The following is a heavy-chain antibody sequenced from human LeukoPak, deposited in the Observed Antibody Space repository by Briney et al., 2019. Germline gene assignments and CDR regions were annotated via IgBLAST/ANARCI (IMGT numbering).Heavy chain of an antibody. V-gene: IGHV4-59*02. CDR3: AREGDYYYYGMDV. CDR2: MYYSGTT. CDR1: GASVSSFY. Sequence: PSETLSLTCTVSGASVSSFYWNWIRQPPGKGLEWIGSMYYSGTTNYDPSFKSRVTISLDTSKNEFSLRLKSLTAADTAVYYCAREGDYYYYGMDVWGQGTTVTVSS. J-gene: IGHJ6*02.